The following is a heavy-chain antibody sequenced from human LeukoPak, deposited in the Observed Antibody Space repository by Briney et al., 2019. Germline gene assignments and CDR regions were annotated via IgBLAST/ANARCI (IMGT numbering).Heavy chain of an antibody. J-gene: IGHJ3*02. CDR2: IIPIFGTA. CDR1: GGTFSSYA. Sequence: GASVKVSCKASGGTFSSYAISWVRQAPGQGLEWMGGIIPIFGTANYAQKFQGRVTITADESTSTAYMELSSLRSEDTAVYYCARVFPPLLLFGLDAFDIWGQGTMVTVSS. D-gene: IGHD2-21*01. V-gene: IGHV1-69*13. CDR3: ARVFPPLLLFGLDAFDI.